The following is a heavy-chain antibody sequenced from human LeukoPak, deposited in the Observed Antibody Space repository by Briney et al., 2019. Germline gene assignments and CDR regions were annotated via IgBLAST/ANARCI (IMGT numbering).Heavy chain of an antibody. CDR3: ARTEYSGSYYVTNY. CDR2: IYTSGST. Sequence: SQTLSLTCTVSGGSISSGSYYWSWIRQPAGKGLEWFGRIYTSGSTNYNPSLKSRVTISVDTSKNQFSLKLSSVTAADTAVYYCARTEYSGSYYVTNYWGQGTLVTVSS. D-gene: IGHD1-26*01. CDR1: GGSISSGSYY. V-gene: IGHV4-61*02. J-gene: IGHJ4*02.